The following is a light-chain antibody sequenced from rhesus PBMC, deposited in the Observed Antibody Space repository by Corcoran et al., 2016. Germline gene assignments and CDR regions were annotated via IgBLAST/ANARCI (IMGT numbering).Light chain of an antibody. CDR1: QSFSSS. CDR3: QQYYSYPFT. CDR2: SAS. Sequence: DIQMTQSPSSLSASVGDTVTITCRASQSFSSSLAWYQQKPGKAPKLLIYSASSFQSGVPSRFSGSKAGTDFTLTISSLQPEDIASYYCQQYYSYPFTFGPGTKLDIK. J-gene: IGKJ3*01. V-gene: IGKV1-46*01.